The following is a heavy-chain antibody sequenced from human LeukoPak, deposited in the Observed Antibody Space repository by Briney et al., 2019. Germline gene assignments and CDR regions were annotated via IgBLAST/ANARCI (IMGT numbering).Heavy chain of an antibody. CDR3: ARAGGVTYNWFDP. Sequence: GGSLRLSCAASGFSFSSYAMHWVRQAPGKGLEWVAVISDDGSNKYYADSMKGRFTISRDNSKNTLYLQMNSLRAEDTAVYYCARAGGVTYNWFDPWGQGTLVTVSS. CDR2: ISDDGSNK. V-gene: IGHV3-30*04. CDR1: GFSFSSYA. D-gene: IGHD2-21*02. J-gene: IGHJ5*02.